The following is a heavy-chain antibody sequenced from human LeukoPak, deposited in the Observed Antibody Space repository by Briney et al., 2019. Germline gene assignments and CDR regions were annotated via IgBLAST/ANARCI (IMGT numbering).Heavy chain of an antibody. Sequence: GGSLRLSCTASGFTFGDYVMSWVHQAPGKGLEWVGFIRSKAYGGTTEYAASVKGRFTISRDDSKSIAYLQMNSLKTEDTAVYYCTRGKYYDFWSGYYPDYWGQGTLVTVSS. V-gene: IGHV3-49*04. CDR1: GFTFGDYV. CDR2: IRSKAYGGTT. D-gene: IGHD3-3*01. CDR3: TRGKYYDFWSGYYPDY. J-gene: IGHJ4*02.